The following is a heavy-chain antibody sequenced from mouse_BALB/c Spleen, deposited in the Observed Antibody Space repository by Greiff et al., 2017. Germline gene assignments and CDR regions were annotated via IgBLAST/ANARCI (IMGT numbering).Heavy chain of an antibody. D-gene: IGHD3-2*02. Sequence: QVQLKQPGAELVRPGASVKLSCKASGYTFTSYWINWVKQRPGQGLEWIGNIYPSDSYTNYNQKFKDKATLTVDKSSSTAYMQLSSPTSEDSAVYYCTRERPGGYGGFAYWGQGTLVTVSA. CDR2: IYPSDSYT. V-gene: IGHV1-69*02. CDR3: TRERPGGYGGFAY. J-gene: IGHJ3*01. CDR1: GYTFTSYW.